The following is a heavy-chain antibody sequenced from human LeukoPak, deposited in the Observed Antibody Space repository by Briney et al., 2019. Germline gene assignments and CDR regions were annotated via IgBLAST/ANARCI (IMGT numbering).Heavy chain of an antibody. CDR3: ARGAGLAVSWSGSQFDY. CDR1: GGSISSGGYY. CDR2: IYYSGST. J-gene: IGHJ4*02. V-gene: IGHV4-31*03. D-gene: IGHD3-3*01. Sequence: SETLSLTCTVSGGSISSGGYYWSWIRQHRGKGLEWIGYIYYSGSTYYNPSLKSRVTISVDTSKNQFSLKLSSVTAADTAVYYCARGAGLAVSWSGSQFDYWGQGTLVTVSS.